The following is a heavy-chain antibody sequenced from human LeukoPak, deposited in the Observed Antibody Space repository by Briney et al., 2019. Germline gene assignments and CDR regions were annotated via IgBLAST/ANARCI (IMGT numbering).Heavy chain of an antibody. CDR3: AKDIGRGVRGVFDY. Sequence: GRSLRLSCAASGFTFDDYAMHWVRQAPGKGLEWVSGISWNSGSIGYADSVKGRFTISRDNAKNSLYLQMNSLRAEDTALYYCAKDIGRGVRGVFDYWGQGTLVTVSS. CDR2: ISWNSGSI. CDR1: GFTFDDYA. V-gene: IGHV3-9*01. D-gene: IGHD3-10*01. J-gene: IGHJ4*02.